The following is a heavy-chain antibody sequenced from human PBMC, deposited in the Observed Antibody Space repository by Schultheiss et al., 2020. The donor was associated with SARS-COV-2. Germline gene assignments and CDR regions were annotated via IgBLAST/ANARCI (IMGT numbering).Heavy chain of an antibody. D-gene: IGHD3-10*01. CDR1: GYTFTSYY. CDR3: ARVPRITMVQGNWFDP. J-gene: IGHJ5*02. V-gene: IGHV1-69*13. CDR2: IIPIFGTA. Sequence: SVKVSCKASGYTFTSYYMHWVRQAPGQGLEWMGGIIPIFGTANYAQKFQGRVTITADESTSTAYMELSSLRSDDTAVYYCARVPRITMVQGNWFDPWGQGTLVTVSS.